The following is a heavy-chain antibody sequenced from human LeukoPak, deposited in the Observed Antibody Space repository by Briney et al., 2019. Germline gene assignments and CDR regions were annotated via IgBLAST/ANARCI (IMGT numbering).Heavy chain of an antibody. J-gene: IGHJ3*02. CDR1: GYTFTGYY. CDR2: INPNSGGT. Sequence: GASVKVSCKASGYTFTGYYMHWVRQAPGQGLEWMGRINPNSGGTNYAQKFQGRVTMTRDTSISTAYMELSRLRSDDTAVYYCARSAAVGGYSGYVVAFDIWGQGTMVTVSS. CDR3: ARSAAVGGYSGYVVAFDI. V-gene: IGHV1-2*06. D-gene: IGHD5-12*01.